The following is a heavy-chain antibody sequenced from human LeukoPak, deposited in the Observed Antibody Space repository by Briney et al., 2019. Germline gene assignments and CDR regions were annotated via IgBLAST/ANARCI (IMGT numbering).Heavy chain of an antibody. D-gene: IGHD6-25*01. V-gene: IGHV4-38-2*01. CDR1: GYSISSGYY. CDR2: IYHSGST. CDR3: ARKNRLWYFDL. Sequence: SETLFLTCAVSGYSISSGYYWGWIRQPPGKGLEWIGSIYHSGSTYYNPSLKSRVTISVDTSKNQFSLKLSSVTAADTAVYYCARKNRLWYFDLWGRGTLVTVSS. J-gene: IGHJ2*01.